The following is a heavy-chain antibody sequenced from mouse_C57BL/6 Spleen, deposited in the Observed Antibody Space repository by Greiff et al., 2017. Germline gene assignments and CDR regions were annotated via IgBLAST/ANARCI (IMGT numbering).Heavy chain of an antibody. CDR2: IYPGDGDT. V-gene: IGHV1-80*01. J-gene: IGHJ3*01. D-gene: IGHD2-3*01. Sequence: VQLQQSGAELVKPGASVTISCKASGYAFSSYWMNWVKQRPGKGLEWIGQIYPGDGDTNYHGKFKGKATLPADKSSSTAYMQLSSLTSEDSAVYCCALDGPAWFAYWGQGTLVTVSA. CDR1: GYAFSSYW. CDR3: ALDGPAWFAY.